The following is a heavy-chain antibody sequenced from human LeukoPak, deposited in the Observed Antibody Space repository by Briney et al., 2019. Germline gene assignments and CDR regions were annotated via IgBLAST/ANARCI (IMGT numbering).Heavy chain of an antibody. CDR3: ARRYSSSSDY. J-gene: IGHJ4*02. CDR1: GFTFSSYS. D-gene: IGHD6-6*01. Sequence: GGSLRLSCAASGFTFSSYSMNWVRQAPGKGLEWVLSISSSSSYVYYADTVKGRFTISRDNAKNSLYLQMNSLRAEDTAVYYCARRYSSSSDYWGQGTLVTVSS. CDR2: ISSSSSYV. V-gene: IGHV3-21*01.